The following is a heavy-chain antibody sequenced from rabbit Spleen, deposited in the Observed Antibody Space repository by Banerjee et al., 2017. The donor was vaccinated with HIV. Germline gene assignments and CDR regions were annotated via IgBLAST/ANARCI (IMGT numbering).Heavy chain of an antibody. Sequence: QEQVKETGGGLVQPGGSLALSCKASGFDFRRYYLSWVRQAPGKGLEWIACINIVTGKSVYASWAKGRFTMSRTSSTTVTLQMTSLTAADTATYFCARDLVAVIGWNFNLWGPGTLVTVS. V-gene: IGHV1S45*01. CDR3: ARDLVAVIGWNFNL. CDR2: INIVTGKS. D-gene: IGHD4-2*01. J-gene: IGHJ4*01. CDR1: GFDFRRYYL.